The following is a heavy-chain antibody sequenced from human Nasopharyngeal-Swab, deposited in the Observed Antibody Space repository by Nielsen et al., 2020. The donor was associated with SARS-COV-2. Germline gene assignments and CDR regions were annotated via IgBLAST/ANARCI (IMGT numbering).Heavy chain of an antibody. Sequence: GGSLRLSCAASGFTFDDYAMHWVRQAPGKGLEWVSGISWNSGSIGYADSVKGRFTISRDNAKNSLYLQMNSLRAEDTALYYCAKLPTILSDAFDSGGKGT. CDR3: AKLPTILSDAFDS. D-gene: IGHD5-24*01. CDR2: ISWNSGSI. J-gene: IGHJ3*02. V-gene: IGHV3-9*01. CDR1: GFTFDDYA.